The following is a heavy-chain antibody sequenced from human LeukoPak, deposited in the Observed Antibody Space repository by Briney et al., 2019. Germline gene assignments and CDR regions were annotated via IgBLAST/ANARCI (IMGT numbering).Heavy chain of an antibody. CDR1: GFTFSTFG. D-gene: IGHD6-19*01. V-gene: IGHV3-48*04. CDR3: AKDMWSGWYDKGAMDY. CDR2: ISRSSNTV. J-gene: IGHJ4*02. Sequence: QSGGSLRLSCAASGFTFSTFGMNWVRQAPGKGLEWVSYISRSSNTVYYADSVKGRFTISRDNAKNSLYLQMNSLRAEDTALYYCAKDMWSGWYDKGAMDYWGQGTLVTVSS.